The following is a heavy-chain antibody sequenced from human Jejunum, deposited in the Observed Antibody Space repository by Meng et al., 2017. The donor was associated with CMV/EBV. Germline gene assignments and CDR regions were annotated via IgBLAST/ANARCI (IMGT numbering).Heavy chain of an antibody. CDR3: ARGAYYSDSPDYQNPDAFDI. CDR1: W. J-gene: IGHJ3*02. V-gene: IGHV3-15*05. CDR2: IKSKTDGGTT. Sequence: WMSWVRQAPGKGLEWVGRIKSKTDGGTTDYAAPVKGRFTISRDDSKNTLYLQMDSLRAEDTAVYYCARGAYYSDSPDYQNPDAFDIWGQGTMVTVSS. D-gene: IGHD3-22*01.